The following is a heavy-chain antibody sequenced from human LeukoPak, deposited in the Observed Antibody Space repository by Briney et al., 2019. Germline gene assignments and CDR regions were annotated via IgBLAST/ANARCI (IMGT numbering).Heavy chain of an antibody. D-gene: IGHD2-2*01. V-gene: IGHV3-23*01. Sequence: PGGSLRLSCAASGFTFSSYAMSWVRQAPGKGLEWVSAISGSGGSTYYADSVKGRFTISRDNSKNTLYLQMNSLRAEDTAVYYCAKRPIVVVPAALGLYFDYWGQGTLVTVSS. CDR3: AKRPIVVVPAALGLYFDY. CDR2: ISGSGGST. CDR1: GFTFSSYA. J-gene: IGHJ4*02.